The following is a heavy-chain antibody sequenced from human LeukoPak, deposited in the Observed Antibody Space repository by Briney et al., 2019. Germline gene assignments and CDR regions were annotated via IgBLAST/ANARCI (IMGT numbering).Heavy chain of an antibody. J-gene: IGHJ6*03. D-gene: IGHD5-12*01. CDR1: GYTFINYD. CDR2: MNPNSGDT. Sequence: ASVKVSCKASGYTFINYDINWVRQATEQGLEWMGWMNPNSGDTNYAQKFQGRVTMTRNTSISTAYMELSTMTSDDTAMYYCAREGGYSGYDQTYYYYYMDAWGKGTTVTISS. V-gene: IGHV1-8*01. CDR3: AREGGYSGYDQTYYYYYMDA.